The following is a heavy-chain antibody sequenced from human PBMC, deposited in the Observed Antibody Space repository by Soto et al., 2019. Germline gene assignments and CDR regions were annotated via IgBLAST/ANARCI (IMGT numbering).Heavy chain of an antibody. CDR3: ARHSHEDHGDPNWFDP. CDR2: IYYTGNT. D-gene: IGHD4-17*01. V-gene: IGHV4-39*01. Sequence: QVQLQESGPGLVWPSETLSLTCTVSGGSISTNIYYWGWIRQPPGKGLEWIGSIYYTGNTFYNPSLRSLVTLSVETSENQFSLRLSSVTAADTAVYYCARHSHEDHGDPNWFDPWGQGTLVTVSS. J-gene: IGHJ5*02. CDR1: GGSISTNIYY.